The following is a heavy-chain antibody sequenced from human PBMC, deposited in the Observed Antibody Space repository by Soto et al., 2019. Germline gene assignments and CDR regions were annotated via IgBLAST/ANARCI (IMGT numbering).Heavy chain of an antibody. CDR3: ATPRDWIIVGANSFDY. CDR1: GGSISSSSYY. CDR2: IYYSGST. V-gene: IGHV4-39*01. J-gene: IGHJ4*02. D-gene: IGHD1-26*01. Sequence: PSETLSLTCTVSGGSISSSSYYWGWIRQPPGKGLEWIGSIYYSGSTYYNPSLKSQVTISVDTSKNQFSLKLSSVTAADTAVYYCATPRDWIIVGANSFDYWGQGTLVTVSS.